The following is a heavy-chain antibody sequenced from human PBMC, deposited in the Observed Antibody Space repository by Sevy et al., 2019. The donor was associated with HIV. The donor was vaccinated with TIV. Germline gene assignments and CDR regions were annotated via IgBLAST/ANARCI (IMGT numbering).Heavy chain of an antibody. D-gene: IGHD3-3*01. CDR1: RFTFSSYS. J-gene: IGHJ4*02. V-gene: IGHV3-21*01. CDR3: ARDRDETYYDFWSGPNYFDY. Sequence: GGSLRLSCAASRFTFSSYSMNWVRQAPGKGLEWVSSITSSSSYIYYADSVKGRFTISRDNAKNSLYLQMNSLRAEDTAVYYCARDRDETYYDFWSGPNYFDYWGQGTLVTVSS. CDR2: ITSSSSYI.